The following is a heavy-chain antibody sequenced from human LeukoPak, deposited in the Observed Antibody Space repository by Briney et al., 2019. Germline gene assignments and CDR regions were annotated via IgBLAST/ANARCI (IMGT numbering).Heavy chain of an antibody. D-gene: IGHD1-1*01. CDR1: GYTFIEYY. V-gene: IGHV1-2*02. CDR3: ARRRPSDY. CDR2: INPNSGGT. Sequence: ASVTVSCKASGYTFIEYYMHWVRQAPGQGLEWMGWINPNSGGTNYAQKFQGRVTMTRDTSISTAYMELSRVRSDDTAVYYCARRRPSDYWGQGTLVTVSS. J-gene: IGHJ4*02.